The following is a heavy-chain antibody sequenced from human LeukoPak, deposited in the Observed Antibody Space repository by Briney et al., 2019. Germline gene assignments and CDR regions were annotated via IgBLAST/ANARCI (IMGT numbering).Heavy chain of an antibody. Sequence: GGSPRLSCAASGFTFSRYSMNWVRQAPGKGLEWVSYISSSSSTIYYADSVKGRFTISRDNAKNSLYLQVNSLRGEDTAVYYCARDNAQGHNYYGSGSYDYWGQGTLVTVSS. CDR3: ARDNAQGHNYYGSGSYDY. CDR2: ISSSSSTI. D-gene: IGHD3-10*01. CDR1: GFTFSRYS. J-gene: IGHJ4*02. V-gene: IGHV3-48*01.